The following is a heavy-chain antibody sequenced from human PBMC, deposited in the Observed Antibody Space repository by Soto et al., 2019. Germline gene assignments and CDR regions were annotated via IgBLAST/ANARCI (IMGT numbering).Heavy chain of an antibody. Sequence: SETLSLTCTVSGDSINNDDHFWTWIRQRPGQGLEWIGYIFYSGATYYNPSLKARVTISIDKSRKYFSLDLSSVTAADTAVYYCAREQSNIAARVNWFDPWGQGTLVTVSS. CDR1: GDSINNDDHF. J-gene: IGHJ5*02. CDR3: AREQSNIAARVNWFDP. CDR2: IFYSGAT. V-gene: IGHV4-31*03. D-gene: IGHD6-6*01.